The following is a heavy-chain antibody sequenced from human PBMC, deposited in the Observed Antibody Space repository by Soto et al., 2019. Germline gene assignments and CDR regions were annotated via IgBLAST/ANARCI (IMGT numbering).Heavy chain of an antibody. CDR2: SNGGGNST. CDR1: GFTFSSYA. CDR3: ARGWTFDL. V-gene: IGHV3-23*01. Sequence: AGSLTLSCAASGFTFSSYAMSWVRQAPGKGLEWVSGSNGGGNSTYFAVSVRGRFTISRDNSKNTLFLQMNSLRAEDTAVYYCARGWTFDLWGQGTLVTVSS. J-gene: IGHJ4*02. D-gene: IGHD1-1*01.